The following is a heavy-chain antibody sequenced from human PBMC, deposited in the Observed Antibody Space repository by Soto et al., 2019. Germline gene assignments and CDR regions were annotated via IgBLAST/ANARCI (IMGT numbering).Heavy chain of an antibody. Sequence: PGESLKISCKGSGYSFTSYWISWVRQMPGKGLEWMGRIDPSDSYTNYSPSFQGHVTISADKSISTAYLQWSSLKASDTAVYYCARLGGHCSSSSCFGFYVMDVWGQGTTVTVSS. CDR2: IDPSDSYT. J-gene: IGHJ6*02. D-gene: IGHD2-2*01. V-gene: IGHV5-10-1*01. CDR3: ARLGGHCSSSSCFGFYVMDV. CDR1: GYSFTSYW.